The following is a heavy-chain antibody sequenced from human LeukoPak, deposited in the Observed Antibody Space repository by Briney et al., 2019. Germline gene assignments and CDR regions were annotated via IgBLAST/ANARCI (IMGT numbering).Heavy chain of an antibody. V-gene: IGHV4-34*01. J-gene: IGHJ3*02. CDR3: AGTLLLWFGESSDAFDI. D-gene: IGHD3-10*01. Sequence: SETLSLTCAVYGGSFSGYYWSWIRQPPGKGLEWMGEINHSGSTNYNPSLKSRVTISVDTSKNQFSLKLSSVTAADTAVYYCAGTLLLWFGESSDAFDIWGQGTMVTVSS. CDR2: INHSGST. CDR1: GGSFSGYY.